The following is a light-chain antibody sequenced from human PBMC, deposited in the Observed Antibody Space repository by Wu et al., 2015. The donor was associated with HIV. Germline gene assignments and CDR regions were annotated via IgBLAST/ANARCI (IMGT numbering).Light chain of an antibody. CDR1: QTISNY. CDR3: QQSYSIPLT. CDR2: TAS. J-gene: IGKJ3*01. Sequence: DIQMTQSPSSLSASVGDRVTITCRASQTISNYLNWYQQQPGKAPKLLIYTASTLQSGVPLRFSGSGSGTDFTLTISNLQPDDFATYYCQQSYSIPLTFGPGTKVDV. V-gene: IGKV1-39*01.